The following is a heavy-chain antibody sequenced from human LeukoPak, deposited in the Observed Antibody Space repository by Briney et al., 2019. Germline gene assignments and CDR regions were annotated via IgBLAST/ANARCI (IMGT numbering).Heavy chain of an antibody. D-gene: IGHD3-3*01. V-gene: IGHV3-23*01. CDR3: IKDSIERNFFSDPFDV. CDR2: IGGGGVDR. Sequence: GGSLRLSCVASGFTFTDFAMNWVRQVPGKGPEWVSHIGGGGVDREYEESVKGRFTVSRDNSRNSLYLQVNSLRGEDTAIYYCIKDSIERNFFSDPFDVWGQGTKVTVPS. J-gene: IGHJ3*01. CDR1: GFTFTDFA.